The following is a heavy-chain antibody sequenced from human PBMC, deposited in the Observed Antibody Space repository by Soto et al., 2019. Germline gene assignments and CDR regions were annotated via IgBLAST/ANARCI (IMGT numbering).Heavy chain of an antibody. CDR2: ISGSGGTT. J-gene: IGHJ4*02. Sequence: GGSLRLSCAASGFPFSSFAMTWVRQAPGKGLEWVSSISGSGGTTYYGDSVKGRFTISRDNSKNTLYLQMNSVRAEDTAVYYSAKDATVTTTAHADYWGQGTLVTVSS. CDR1: GFPFSSFA. D-gene: IGHD4-17*01. CDR3: AKDATVTTTAHADY. V-gene: IGHV3-23*01.